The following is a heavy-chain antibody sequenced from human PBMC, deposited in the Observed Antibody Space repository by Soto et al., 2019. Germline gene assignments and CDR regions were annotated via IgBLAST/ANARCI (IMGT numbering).Heavy chain of an antibody. J-gene: IGHJ4*02. CDR2: ISGSGGST. Sequence: EVQLLESGGGLVQPGGSLRLSCAASGFTFSSYAMSWVRQAPGKGLEWVSAISGSGGSTYYADSVKGRFTISRDNSKNTLYLQMNSLRAEDTAVYYCAKDVPLVRKLAAAGNFDYWGQGTLVTVSS. V-gene: IGHV3-23*01. CDR3: AKDVPLVRKLAAAGNFDY. CDR1: GFTFSSYA. D-gene: IGHD6-13*01.